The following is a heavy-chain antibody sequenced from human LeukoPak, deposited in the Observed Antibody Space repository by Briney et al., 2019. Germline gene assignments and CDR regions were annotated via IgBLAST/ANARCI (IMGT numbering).Heavy chain of an antibody. D-gene: IGHD2-8*01. CDR3: ARQWGNDMDV. V-gene: IGHV3-74*01. J-gene: IGHJ6*02. CDR2: INIDGSTT. Sequence: GGSPRLSCAASGFTFSTYWMHWVRQAPGKGLVWVSRINIDGSTTTYADSMKGRFTISRDNAKSTLYLQMNSLRAEDTAVYYCARQWGNDMDVWGQGTTVTVSS. CDR1: GFTFSTYW.